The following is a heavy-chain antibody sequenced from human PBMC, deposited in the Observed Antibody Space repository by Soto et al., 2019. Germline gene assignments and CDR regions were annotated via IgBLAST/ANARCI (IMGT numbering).Heavy chain of an antibody. Sequence: SETLSLTCTVSGGSISSYFWSWIRQPPGKGLEWIGYIYYSESTNYNPSLKSRVTISVDTSKNQFSLKLSSVTAADTAVYYCARDRGLGSGWYGWFDPWGQGTMVTVSA. D-gene: IGHD6-19*01. CDR2: IYYSEST. V-gene: IGHV4-59*01. CDR3: ARDRGLGSGWYGWFDP. J-gene: IGHJ5*02. CDR1: GGSISSYF.